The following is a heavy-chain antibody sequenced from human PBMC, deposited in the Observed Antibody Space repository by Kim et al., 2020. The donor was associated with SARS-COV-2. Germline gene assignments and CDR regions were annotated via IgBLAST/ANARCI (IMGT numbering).Heavy chain of an antibody. J-gene: IGHJ6*02. CDR1: GGSISSYY. V-gene: IGHV4-59*01. D-gene: IGHD6-6*01. CDR3: ARDSSSSYYYYYGMDV. Sequence: SETLSLTCTVSGGSISSYYWSWIRQPPGKGLEWIGYIYYSGSTNYNPSLKSRVTISVDTSKNQFSLKLSSVTAADTAVYYCARDSSSSYYYYYGMDVWGQGTTVTVSS. CDR2: IYYSGST.